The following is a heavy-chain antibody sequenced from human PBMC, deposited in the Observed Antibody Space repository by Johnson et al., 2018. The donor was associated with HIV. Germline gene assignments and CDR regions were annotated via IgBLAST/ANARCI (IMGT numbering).Heavy chain of an antibody. D-gene: IGHD3-22*01. J-gene: IGHJ3*02. Sequence: VQLVESGGGLVQPGGSLRLSCAASGFTFSSYWMSWVRQAPGKGLEWVANMKQDGSEKYYVDSVKGRFTISRDNAKNSLYLQMNSLRAEDTAVYYCARDPVSHYYDSSGVYLGDAFDIWGQGTMVTVSS. V-gene: IGHV3-7*01. CDR1: GFTFSSYW. CDR3: ARDPVSHYYDSSGVYLGDAFDI. CDR2: MKQDGSEK.